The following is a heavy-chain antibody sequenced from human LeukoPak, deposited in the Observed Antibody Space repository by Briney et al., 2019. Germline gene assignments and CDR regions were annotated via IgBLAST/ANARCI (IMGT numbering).Heavy chain of an antibody. V-gene: IGHV1-46*01. Sequence: GASVKVSCKASGYTFTSYYMHWVRQAPGQGLEWMGIINPSGGSTSYAQKFQGRVTMTRDTSTSTVYTELSSLRSDDTAVYYCARAAEGYSSGWYYKFYYFDYWGQGTLVTVSS. CDR2: INPSGGST. CDR3: ARAAEGYSSGWYYKFYYFDY. CDR1: GYTFTSYY. D-gene: IGHD6-19*01. J-gene: IGHJ4*02.